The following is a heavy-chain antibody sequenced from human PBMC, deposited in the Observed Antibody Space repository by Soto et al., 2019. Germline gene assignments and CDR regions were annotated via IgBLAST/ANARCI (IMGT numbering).Heavy chain of an antibody. CDR3: AGYNGHYYYMDV. Sequence: QLQLQESGPGLVKPSETLSLTCTVSGGSISSSSYYWGWIRQPPGKGLEWIGSIYYSGSTYYNPSLKSRVTLSVDTSKNQFSLKLSFVTAADTAVYCCAGYNGHYYYMDVWGKGTKVTV. V-gene: IGHV4-39*01. CDR2: IYYSGST. D-gene: IGHD2-15*01. CDR1: GGSISSSSYY. J-gene: IGHJ6*03.